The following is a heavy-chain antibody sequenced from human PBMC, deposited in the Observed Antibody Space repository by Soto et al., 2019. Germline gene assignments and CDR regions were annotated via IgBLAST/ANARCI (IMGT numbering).Heavy chain of an antibody. Sequence: QVQLQQWGAGLLKPSETLSLTCAVYGGSFSGYYWSWIRQPPGKGLEWIGEINHSGSTNYNPSLKSRVTISVDTSKNPFSLKLSSVTAADTAVYDCARCFRTPDYWGQGTLVTVAS. CDR2: INHSGST. CDR1: GGSFSGYY. CDR3: ARCFRTPDY. J-gene: IGHJ4*02. D-gene: IGHD3-10*01. V-gene: IGHV4-34*01.